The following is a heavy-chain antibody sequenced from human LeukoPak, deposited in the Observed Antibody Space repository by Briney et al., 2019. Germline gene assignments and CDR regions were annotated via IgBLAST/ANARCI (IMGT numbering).Heavy chain of an antibody. Sequence: GGSLRLSCAASGFTFSSYAMSWIRQVPGKGLEWVSAISGSGAHTFYADSVEGRFTVSRDNFNDTLYLQMNSLRVDDTAIYYCARDWFNDYWGQGTLVTVSS. J-gene: IGHJ4*02. V-gene: IGHV3-23*01. CDR3: ARDWFNDY. D-gene: IGHD3-9*01. CDR1: GFTFSSYA. CDR2: ISGSGAHT.